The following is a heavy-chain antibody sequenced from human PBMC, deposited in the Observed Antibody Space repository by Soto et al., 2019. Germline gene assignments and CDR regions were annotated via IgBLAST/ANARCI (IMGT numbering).Heavy chain of an antibody. V-gene: IGHV3-48*03. CDR1: GFTFSSFE. Sequence: GSLRLSCAASGFTFSSFEMNWVRQAPDKGLEWASYISSSGSTKYYADSVKGRFAISRDNSISTLFLQMNSLRTEDTAVYYCAHPRGYGVFDASDIWCQGALVTVSS. D-gene: IGHD2-8*01. CDR2: ISSSGSTK. J-gene: IGHJ3*02. CDR3: AHPRGYGVFDASDI.